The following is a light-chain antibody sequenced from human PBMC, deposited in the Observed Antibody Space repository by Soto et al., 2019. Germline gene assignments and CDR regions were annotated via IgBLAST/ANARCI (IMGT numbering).Light chain of an antibody. CDR1: QTIRSW. Sequence: DIQMIQSPYTLSASVGDRVTITCRASQTIRSWLAWYQQKPGKAPNLLIYAASTLKSGVPSRFSGNGSETEFTLTISCLQPDDFTTYYCQQYNSYSWTFGQGAKVDIK. V-gene: IGKV1-5*01. CDR3: QQYNSYSWT. CDR2: AAS. J-gene: IGKJ1*01.